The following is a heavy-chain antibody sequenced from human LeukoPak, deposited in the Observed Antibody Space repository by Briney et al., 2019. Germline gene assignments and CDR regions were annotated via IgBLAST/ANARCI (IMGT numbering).Heavy chain of an antibody. Sequence: ASVKVSCTTSGYTFIRYGISWVRQAPGQGLEWMGWISPYNDNKKFLQKLQGRVTMTTDTSTSTAYMELRSLTSDDTAIYYCAREESIGSYQFLHDSWGQGTLVTVSS. CDR3: AREESIGSYQFLHDS. CDR2: ISPYNDNK. V-gene: IGHV1-18*01. J-gene: IGHJ4*02. D-gene: IGHD3-10*01. CDR1: GYTFIRYG.